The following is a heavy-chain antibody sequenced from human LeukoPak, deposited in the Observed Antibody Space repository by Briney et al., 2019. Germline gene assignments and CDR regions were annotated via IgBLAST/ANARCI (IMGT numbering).Heavy chain of an antibody. Sequence: PGGSLRLSCAASGFTFSSFWMSWVRQAPGKGLEWVANIKQDGSEEYYVDSVKGRFTVSRDNAENSLYLQMNSLRAEDTAVYYCARGYCSGGSCFSSTGNFDLWGRGTLVTVSS. D-gene: IGHD2-15*01. V-gene: IGHV3-7*04. CDR2: IKQDGSEE. CDR1: GFTFSSFW. J-gene: IGHJ2*01. CDR3: ARGYCSGGSCFSSTGNFDL.